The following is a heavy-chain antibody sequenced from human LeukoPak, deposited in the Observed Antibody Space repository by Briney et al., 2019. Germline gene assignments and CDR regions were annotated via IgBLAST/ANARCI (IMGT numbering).Heavy chain of an antibody. Sequence: ASVKVSCKASGYTSTSYDINWVRQATGQGLEWMGWMNPNSGNTGYAQKFQGRVTMTRNTSISTAYMELSSLRSEDTAVYYCARGPGNDYVWGSYRPFDYWGQGTLVTVSS. D-gene: IGHD3-16*02. CDR2: MNPNSGNT. CDR3: ARGPGNDYVWGSYRPFDY. CDR1: GYTSTSYD. V-gene: IGHV1-8*01. J-gene: IGHJ4*02.